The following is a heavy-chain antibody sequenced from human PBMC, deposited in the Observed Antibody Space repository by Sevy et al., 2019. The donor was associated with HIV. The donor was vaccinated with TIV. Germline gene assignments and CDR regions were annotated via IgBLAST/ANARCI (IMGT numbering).Heavy chain of an antibody. CDR2: ISYDGSNK. CDR3: AREAGQQWLDDLDAFDI. CDR1: GFTFSSYA. J-gene: IGHJ3*02. V-gene: IGHV3-30-3*01. Sequence: GGSLRLSCAASGFTFSSYAMHWVRQAPGKGLEWVAVISYDGSNKYYAHSVKGRFTISRDNSKNTLYLQMNSLRAEDTAVYYCAREAGQQWLDDLDAFDIWGQGTMVTVSS. D-gene: IGHD6-19*01.